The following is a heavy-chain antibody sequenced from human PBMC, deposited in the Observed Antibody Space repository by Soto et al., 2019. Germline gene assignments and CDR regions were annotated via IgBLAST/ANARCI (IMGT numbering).Heavy chain of an antibody. Sequence: GGSLRLSCAASGFTFSSYAMHWVRQAPGKGLEWVAVISYDGSNKYYADSVKGRFTISRDNSKNTLYLQMNSLRAEDTAVYYCARGDTVVTPIADYWGQGTLVTVSS. D-gene: IGHD2-15*01. J-gene: IGHJ4*02. CDR2: ISYDGSNK. CDR3: ARGDTVVTPIADY. V-gene: IGHV3-30-3*01. CDR1: GFTFSSYA.